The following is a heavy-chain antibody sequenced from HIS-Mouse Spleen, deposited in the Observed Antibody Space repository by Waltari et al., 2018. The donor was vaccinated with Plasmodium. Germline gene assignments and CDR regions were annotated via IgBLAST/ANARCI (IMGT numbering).Heavy chain of an antibody. CDR1: GGSISNSY. CDR3: ARLRYSYGYFDY. J-gene: IGHJ4*02. Sequence: QVQLQESGPGLVKPSETLSRTCTVSGGSISNSYWSWSRQPPGKGLEWIGYIYYSGSTNYNPSLKSRVTISVDTSKNQFSLKLSSVTAADTAVYYCARLRYSYGYFDYWGQGTLVTVSS. D-gene: IGHD5-18*01. V-gene: IGHV4-59*08. CDR2: IYYSGST.